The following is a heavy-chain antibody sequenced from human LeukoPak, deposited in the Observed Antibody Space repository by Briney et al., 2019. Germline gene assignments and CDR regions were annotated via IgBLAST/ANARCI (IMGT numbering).Heavy chain of an antibody. CDR3: ARHDRYYYYYMDV. Sequence: GESLKISCKGSGYSFNTYWIGWVRQMPGKGLEWMGIIYPGDSDTRYSPSFQGQVTISADRSISTAYLQWSSLKASDTAMYYCARHDRYYYYYMDVWGQGTTVTVSS. CDR2: IYPGDSDT. J-gene: IGHJ6*03. CDR1: GYSFNTYW. V-gene: IGHV5-51*01.